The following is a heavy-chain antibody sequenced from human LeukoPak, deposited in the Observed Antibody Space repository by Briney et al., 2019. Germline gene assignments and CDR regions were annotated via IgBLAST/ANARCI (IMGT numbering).Heavy chain of an antibody. J-gene: IGHJ4*02. D-gene: IGHD5-18*01. CDR3: ARPLDPPLVWEYYFDY. CDR1: GGSISSINHY. V-gene: IGHV4-39*01. Sequence: SETLSLTCTVSGGSISSINHYWGWVRQPPGKGLEWIGTIYYSGSTSYNPSLKSRVSISVDTSKNQFSLRLTSVTAADTALFYCARPLDPPLVWEYYFDYWGQGTLVTVSS. CDR2: IYYSGST.